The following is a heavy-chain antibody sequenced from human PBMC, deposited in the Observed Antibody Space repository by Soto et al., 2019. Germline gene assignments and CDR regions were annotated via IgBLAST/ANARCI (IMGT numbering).Heavy chain of an antibody. V-gene: IGHV4-30-2*01. D-gene: IGHD4-17*01. CDR1: GGSISSGGYS. J-gene: IGHJ4*02. CDR2: IYHSGST. CDR3: ARAPYGDYEITSFDY. Sequence: KASETLSLTCAVSGGSISSGGYSWSWIRQPPGKGLEWIGYIYHSGSTYYNPSLKSRVTISVDRSKNQFSLKLSSVTAADTAVYCCARAPYGDYEITSFDYWGQGTLVTVSS.